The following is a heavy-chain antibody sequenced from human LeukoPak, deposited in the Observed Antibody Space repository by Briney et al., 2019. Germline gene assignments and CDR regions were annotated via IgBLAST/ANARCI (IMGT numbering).Heavy chain of an antibody. V-gene: IGHV1-2*02. CDR2: INPNSGGT. J-gene: IGHJ5*02. CDR3: ASERSRGWLLDSAHTLNWFDP. CDR1: GYTFTGYY. D-gene: IGHD6-19*01. Sequence: ASVKVSCKASGYTFTGYYMHWVRQAPGQGLEWMGWINPNSGGTNYAQKFQGRVTMTRDTSISTAYMELSRLRSDDTAVYYCASERSRGWLLDSAHTLNWFDPWGQGTLVTVSS.